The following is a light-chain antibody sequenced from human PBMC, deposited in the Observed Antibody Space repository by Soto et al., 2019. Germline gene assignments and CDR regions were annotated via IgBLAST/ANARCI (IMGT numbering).Light chain of an antibody. V-gene: IGKV3D-15*01. CDR1: QSVGSN. CDR3: QQYNSWPLT. Sequence: EIVMTQSPATLSVSPGERASLSCRASQSVGSNLAWYHQKPGQAPTLLMYEASTKATGSPARFSGSGSGTEFTLTISSLQSEDFAVYYCQQYNSWPLTFGGGTKVDIK. CDR2: EAS. J-gene: IGKJ4*02.